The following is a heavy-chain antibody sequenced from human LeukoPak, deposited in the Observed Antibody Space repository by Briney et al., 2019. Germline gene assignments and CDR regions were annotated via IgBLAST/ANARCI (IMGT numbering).Heavy chain of an antibody. CDR3: ASPQWLAF. V-gene: IGHV3-48*03. CDR1: GITFSSYE. D-gene: IGHD6-19*01. Sequence: PGGSLRLSCVVSGITFSSYEMNWVRQALGKGLEWVSYISTSGSTIYYADSVKGRFTISRDNAKNSLYLQMNGLRAEDTAIYYCASPQWLAFWGQGTLVTVSS. J-gene: IGHJ4*02. CDR2: ISTSGSTI.